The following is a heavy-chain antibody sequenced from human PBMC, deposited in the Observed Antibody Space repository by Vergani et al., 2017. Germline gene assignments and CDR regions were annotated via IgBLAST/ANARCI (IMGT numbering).Heavy chain of an antibody. CDR1: GGSISSGDYY. CDR3: ARTHRRYYDSSGYFDY. V-gene: IGHV4-30-4*08. D-gene: IGHD3-22*01. Sequence: QLQLQESGPGLVKPSETLSLTCTVSGGSISSGDYYWSWIRQPPGKGLEWIGYIYYSGSTYYNPSLKSRVTISVDTSKNQFSLKLSSVTAADTAVYYCARTHRRYYDSSGYFDYWGQGTLVTVSS. CDR2: IYYSGST. J-gene: IGHJ4*02.